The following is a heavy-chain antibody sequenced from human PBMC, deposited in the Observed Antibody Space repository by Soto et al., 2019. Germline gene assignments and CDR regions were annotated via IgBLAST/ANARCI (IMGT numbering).Heavy chain of an antibody. CDR1: GYSFTTHW. CDR2: IDPSNSYI. CDR3: ARRLSGPKEEYNAYYFYGLDV. Sequence: PGESLEISCQGSGYSFTTHWITWVRQTPGKGLEWMGRIDPSNSYINYSPSFQGHVTISVDRSISTAYLQWSRLGASDNAIYYCARRLSGPKEEYNAYYFYGLDVWGQGTKVTVSS. J-gene: IGHJ6*02. D-gene: IGHD1-1*01. V-gene: IGHV5-10-1*01.